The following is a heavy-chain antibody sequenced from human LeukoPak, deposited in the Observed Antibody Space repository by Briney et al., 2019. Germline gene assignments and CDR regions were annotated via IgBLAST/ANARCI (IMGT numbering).Heavy chain of an antibody. CDR1: GGSITSDGYY. J-gene: IGHJ6*03. V-gene: IGHV4-30-2*01. CDR2: IRHSGST. CDR3: ARVSRPYSRMINYYYYMDV. D-gene: IGHD3-16*01. Sequence: PSQTLSLTCTVSGGSITSDGYYWSWIRQPPGKGLEWIGHIRHSGSTHYNSSLKSRVTISIDRSENQVSLNLNSVTAADTAVYYCARVSRPYSRMINYYYYMDVWGKGTTVTVSS.